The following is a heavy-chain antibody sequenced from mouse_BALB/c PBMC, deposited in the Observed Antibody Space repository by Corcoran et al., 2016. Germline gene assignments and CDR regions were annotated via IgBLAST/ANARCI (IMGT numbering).Heavy chain of an antibody. V-gene: IGHV1-81*01. CDR3: ASGGYYRPYYAMDY. J-gene: IGHJ4*01. Sequence: QDQLQQSGPELVKPGASVKMSCKASEYTFTDYVISWMKQRTGQGVEWIGDIYPGSGSTYYNEKFKGKATLTADKSSNTAYMQLSSLTAEDSAVYCCASGGYYRPYYAMDYWGQGTSVTVSS. D-gene: IGHD2-14*01. CDR1: EYTFTDYV. CDR2: IYPGSGST.